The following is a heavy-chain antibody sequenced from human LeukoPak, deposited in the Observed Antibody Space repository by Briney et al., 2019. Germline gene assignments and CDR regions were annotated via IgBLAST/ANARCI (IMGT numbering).Heavy chain of an antibody. CDR2: ISSSSSTI. V-gene: IGHV3-48*01. D-gene: IGHD3-10*01. CDR3: AKDSAFYYIDV. J-gene: IGHJ6*03. Sequence: PGGSLRLSCAASGFTFSSYSMNWVRQAPGKGLEWVSYISSSSSTIYYADSVKGRFTISRDNAKNSLYLQMNSLRAEDTAVYYCAKDSAFYYIDVWGKGTTVIISS. CDR1: GFTFSSYS.